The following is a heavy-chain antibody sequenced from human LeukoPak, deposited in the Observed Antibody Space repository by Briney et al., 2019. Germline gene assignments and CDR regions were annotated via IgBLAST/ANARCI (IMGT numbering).Heavy chain of an antibody. CDR3: AKSYDSSGYYYEPDY. D-gene: IGHD3-22*01. CDR1: GFTFSSYA. V-gene: IGHV3-33*06. J-gene: IGHJ4*02. Sequence: GGSLRLSCAASGFTFSSYAMHWVRQAPGKGLEWVAVIWYDGSNKYYADSVKGRFTISRDNSKNTLYLQMNSLRAEDTAVYYCAKSYDSSGYYYEPDYWGQGTLVTVSS. CDR2: IWYDGSNK.